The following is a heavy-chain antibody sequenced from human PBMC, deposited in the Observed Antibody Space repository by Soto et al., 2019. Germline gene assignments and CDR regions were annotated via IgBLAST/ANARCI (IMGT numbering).Heavy chain of an antibody. D-gene: IGHD5-12*01. Sequence: TGGSLRLSCAASGFIFSSYAMHWVRQAPGKGLEWVAVTSSDGNHKYYADSVKGRFTISRANSQNTLYLQMNSLRAEDTAVYYCARAYSTRLYDYYYYGMDVWGQGTTVTVSS. CDR2: TSSDGNHK. CDR1: GFIFSSYA. V-gene: IGHV3-30-3*01. J-gene: IGHJ6*02. CDR3: ARAYSTRLYDYYYYGMDV.